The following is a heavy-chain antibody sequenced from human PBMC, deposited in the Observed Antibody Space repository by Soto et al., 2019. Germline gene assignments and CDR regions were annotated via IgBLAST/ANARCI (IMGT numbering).Heavy chain of an antibody. Sequence: PGGSLRLSCAASGFTFSSYEMNWVRQAPGKGLEWVSYISSSGSTIYYADSVKGRFTISRDNAKNSLYLQMNSLRAEDTAVYYCARVRRTVVVTAIDAFDIWGQGTMVTVS. CDR3: ARVRRTVVVTAIDAFDI. J-gene: IGHJ3*02. D-gene: IGHD2-21*02. CDR2: ISSSGSTI. CDR1: GFTFSSYE. V-gene: IGHV3-48*03.